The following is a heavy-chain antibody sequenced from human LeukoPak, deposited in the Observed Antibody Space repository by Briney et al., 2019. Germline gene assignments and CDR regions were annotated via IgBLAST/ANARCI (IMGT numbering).Heavy chain of an antibody. D-gene: IGHD1-26*01. CDR3: AREGGSYEGAFDI. CDR1: GFTVSSNY. CDR2: IYSGGST. Sequence: GGSLRLSCAASGFTVSSNYMRWVRQAPGKGLEGVSVIYSGGSTYYADSVKGRFTISRDNSKNTLYLQMNSLRAEYTAVYYCAREGGSYEGAFDIWGQGTMVTVSS. V-gene: IGHV3-66*02. J-gene: IGHJ3*02.